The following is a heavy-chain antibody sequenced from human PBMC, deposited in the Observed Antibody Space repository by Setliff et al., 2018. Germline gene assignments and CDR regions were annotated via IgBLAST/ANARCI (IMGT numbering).Heavy chain of an antibody. Sequence: SETLSLTCAVSGYSINNAYYWGWIRQTPGKGLEWIGSTFHTGRSYYNPSLKSRVTMSVDTSKNQFSLKLSSVTAADTAVYYCARDRTYYGSGTYTRWFDYWGQGTQVTVSS. D-gene: IGHD3-10*01. CDR1: GYSINNAYY. J-gene: IGHJ4*02. V-gene: IGHV4-38-2*02. CDR2: TFHTGRS. CDR3: ARDRTYYGSGTYTRWFDY.